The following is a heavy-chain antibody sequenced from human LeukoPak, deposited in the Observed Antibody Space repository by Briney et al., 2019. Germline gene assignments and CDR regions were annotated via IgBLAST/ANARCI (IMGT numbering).Heavy chain of an antibody. Sequence: SETLSLTCTVSGGSISSSDYYWGWIRQPPGKGLEWIGSIYHSGNTYYNSSLKSRVTISVDTSKNQFSLKLSSVTAADTAVYYCARTHTYGDFDYWGQGTLVTVSS. J-gene: IGHJ4*02. D-gene: IGHD4-17*01. CDR3: ARTHTYGDFDY. V-gene: IGHV4-39*01. CDR2: IYHSGNT. CDR1: GGSISSSDYY.